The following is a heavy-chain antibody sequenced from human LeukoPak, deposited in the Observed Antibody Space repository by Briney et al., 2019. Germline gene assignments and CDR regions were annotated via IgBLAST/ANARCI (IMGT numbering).Heavy chain of an antibody. CDR2: MHNSGVT. Sequence: PSETLSLTCTVSGDSISSSNYWGWIRQPPGKGLEWIGNMHNSGVTYYNPSLESRVTISVDTSRNHFSLKLSSVTAADTAVYYCARGIAAAGMVGFDYWGQGTLVTVSS. V-gene: IGHV4-39*02. CDR1: GDSISSSNY. J-gene: IGHJ4*02. CDR3: ARGIAAAGMVGFDY. D-gene: IGHD6-13*01.